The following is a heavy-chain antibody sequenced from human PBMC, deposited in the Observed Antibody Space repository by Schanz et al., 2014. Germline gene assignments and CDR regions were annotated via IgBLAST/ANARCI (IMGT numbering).Heavy chain of an antibody. V-gene: IGHV3-48*01. CDR1: GFTFSSYS. CDR2: ISDAITSGFSTI. CDR3: AKEWSPSF. J-gene: IGHJ4*02. D-gene: IGHD1-26*01. Sequence: VQLVESGGGLVKPGGSLRLSCAASGFTFSSYSMNWVRQAPGKGLEWLSYISDAITSGFSTIFYADSVKGRFTVSRENDKSTLFLKMDSRRPEDTAIYYCAKEWSPSFWGQGTLVTVSS.